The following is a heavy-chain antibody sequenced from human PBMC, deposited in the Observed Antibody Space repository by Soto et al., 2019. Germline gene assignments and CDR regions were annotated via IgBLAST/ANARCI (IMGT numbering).Heavy chain of an antibody. CDR3: ARDSGPYYGSGSHHFDP. J-gene: IGHJ5*02. CDR2: ISAYNGNT. D-gene: IGHD3-10*01. Sequence: ASVRVSDRASGSTFTSCGITWERQAPGQGLEWMGWISAYNGNTNYAQKLQGRVTMTTDTSTSTAYMELRSLRSDDTAVYYCARDSGPYYGSGSHHFDPWGQGTLVTVS. CDR1: GSTFTSCG. V-gene: IGHV1-18*01.